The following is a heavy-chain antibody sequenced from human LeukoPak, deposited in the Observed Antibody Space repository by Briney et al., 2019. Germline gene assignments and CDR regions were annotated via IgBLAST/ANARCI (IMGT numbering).Heavy chain of an antibody. CDR2: IKSKTDGGKT. D-gene: IGHD3-22*01. CDR1: GFTFSNAW. J-gene: IGHJ4*02. Sequence: GGSLRLSCAASGFTFSNAWMSWVRQAPGKGLECVGRIKSKTDGGKTDYAAPVKDRFTIPREDSKNTLYLQMNSLKTEDTAVYYCTTGPLRSGYAYWGQGTLVTVSS. CDR3: TTGPLRSGYAY. V-gene: IGHV3-15*01.